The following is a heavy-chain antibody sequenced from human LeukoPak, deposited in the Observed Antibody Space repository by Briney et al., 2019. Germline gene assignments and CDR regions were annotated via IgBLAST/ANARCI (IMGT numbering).Heavy chain of an antibody. J-gene: IGHJ4*02. CDR2: IYYSGST. D-gene: IGHD3-3*01. CDR3: ARDAGVVPYYFDY. Sequence: ASETLSLTCTVSGGSISSYYWSWIRQPPGKGLEWIGYIYYSGSTNYNPSLKSRVTISVDTSKNQFSLKLSSVTAADTAVYYCARDAGVVPYYFDYWGQGTLVTLSS. V-gene: IGHV4-59*01. CDR1: GGSISSYY.